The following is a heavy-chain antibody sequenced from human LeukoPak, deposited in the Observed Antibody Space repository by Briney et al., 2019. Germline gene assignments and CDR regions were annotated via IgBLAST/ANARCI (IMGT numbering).Heavy chain of an antibody. Sequence: PGGSKKLSCAGSGFSFNYYDMNWARQAPGKGLEWVSSITAKSDFIYCSVSVRGRFTISRDNAENSLYLQMNSLRAEDTAVYYCARADCSSSTCYLRRSWFDPWGQGTLVT. D-gene: IGHD2-2*01. CDR2: ITAKSDFI. V-gene: IGHV3-21*01. CDR3: ARADCSSSTCYLRRSWFDP. CDR1: GFSFNYYD. J-gene: IGHJ5*02.